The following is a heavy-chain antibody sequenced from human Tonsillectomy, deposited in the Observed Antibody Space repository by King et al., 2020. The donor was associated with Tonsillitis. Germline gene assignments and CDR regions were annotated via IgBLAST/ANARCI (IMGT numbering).Heavy chain of an antibody. CDR2: IKQDGSEK. CDR3: AGDRGIAAAGYYGMDV. Sequence: VQLVESGGGLVQPGGSLRLSCAASGFTFSSYWMSWVRQAPGKGLEWVANIKQDGSEKYYVDSVKGRFTISRDNAKNSLYLQMNSLRAEDTAVYYCAGDRGIAAAGYYGMDVWGQGTTVTVSS. V-gene: IGHV3-7*01. CDR1: GFTFSSYW. D-gene: IGHD6-13*01. J-gene: IGHJ6*02.